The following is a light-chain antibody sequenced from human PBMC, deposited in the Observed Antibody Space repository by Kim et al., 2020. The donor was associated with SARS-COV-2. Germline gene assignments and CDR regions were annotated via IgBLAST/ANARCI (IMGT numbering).Light chain of an antibody. CDR2: KTS. CDR1: QNINSW. Sequence: DIQMTQSPSTLSASVGDRVIITCRASQNINSWLAWYQQKPGTAPKLLIYKTSLLHSGVPSRFSGGGSGTYFTLTIVGLQPDDFATYYCQHYESPLYTFGQGTKLEI. V-gene: IGKV1-5*03. J-gene: IGKJ2*01. CDR3: QHYESPLYT.